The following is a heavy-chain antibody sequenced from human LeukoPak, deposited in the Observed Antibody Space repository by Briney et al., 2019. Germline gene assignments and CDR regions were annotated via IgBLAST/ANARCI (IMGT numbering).Heavy chain of an antibody. CDR1: GGTFSSYA. CDR3: ARISVGYCSSTSCQVYYGMDV. V-gene: IGHV1-69*13. Sequence: ASVKVSCKASGGTFSSYAISWVRQAPGQGLEWMGGIIPIFGTANYAQKFQGRVTITADESTSTAYMELSSLRSEDTAVYYCARISVGYCSSTSCQVYYGMDVWGKGTTVTVSS. J-gene: IGHJ6*04. CDR2: IIPIFGTA. D-gene: IGHD2-2*01.